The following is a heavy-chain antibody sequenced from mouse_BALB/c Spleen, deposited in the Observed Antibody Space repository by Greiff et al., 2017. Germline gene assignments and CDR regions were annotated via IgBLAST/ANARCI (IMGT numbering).Heavy chain of an antibody. CDR2: IDPSDSYT. J-gene: IGHJ2*01. V-gene: IGHV1S127*01. Sequence: QVQLQQPGAELVKPGASVKMSCKASGYTFTSYWMHWVKQRPGQGLEWIGVIDPSDSYTSYNQKFKGKATLTVDTSSSTAYMQLSSLTSEDSVVYYCTRGLGLRGFDYWGQGTTLTVSS. CDR1: GYTFTSYW. CDR3: TRGLGLRGFDY. D-gene: IGHD3-1*01.